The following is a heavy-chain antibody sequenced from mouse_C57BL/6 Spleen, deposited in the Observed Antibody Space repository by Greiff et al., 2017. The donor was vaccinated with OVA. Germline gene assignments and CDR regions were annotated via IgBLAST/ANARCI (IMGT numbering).Heavy chain of an antibody. CDR1: GYTFTSYW. CDR2: IDPSDSYT. V-gene: IGHV1-69*01. J-gene: IGHJ2*01. D-gene: IGHD2-1*01. CDR3: ARTRNGGFDY. Sequence: QVQLQQPGAELVKPGASVKLSCKASGYTFTSYWMHWVKQRPGQGLEWIGEIDPSDSYTNYNQKFKGKSTLTVDKSSSTAYMQRSSLTSEDSAVYYCARTRNGGFDYWGQGTTLTVSS.